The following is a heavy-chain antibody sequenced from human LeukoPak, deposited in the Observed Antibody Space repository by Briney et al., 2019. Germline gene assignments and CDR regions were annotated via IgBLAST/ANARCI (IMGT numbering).Heavy chain of an antibody. D-gene: IGHD3-3*01. J-gene: IGHJ4*02. CDR1: GGTFSSYA. V-gene: IGHV1-69*13. Sequence: ASVEVSCKASGGTFSSYAISWVRQAPGQGLEWMGGIIPIFGTANYAQKFQGRVTITADASTSTAYMELSSLRSEDTAVYYCARLTIPYLVFDYWGQGTLVTVSS. CDR3: ARLTIPYLVFDY. CDR2: IIPIFGTA.